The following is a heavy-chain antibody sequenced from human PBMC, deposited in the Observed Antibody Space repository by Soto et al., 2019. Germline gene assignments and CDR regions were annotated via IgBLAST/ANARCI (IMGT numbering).Heavy chain of an antibody. J-gene: IGHJ3*02. D-gene: IGHD5-18*01. CDR1: GGSFSGYY. Sequence: PSETLSLTCAVYGGSFSGYYWSWIRQPPGKGLEWIGEINHSGSTNYNPSLKSRVTISVDTSKNQFSLKLSSVTAADTAVYYCARRRGYSYGFPRGAFDIWGQGTMVTVSS. CDR2: INHSGST. V-gene: IGHV4-34*01. CDR3: ARRRGYSYGFPRGAFDI.